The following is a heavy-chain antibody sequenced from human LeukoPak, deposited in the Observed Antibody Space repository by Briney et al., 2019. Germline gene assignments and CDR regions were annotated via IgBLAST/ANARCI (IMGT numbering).Heavy chain of an antibody. Sequence: SETLSLTCTVSGASISSYYWSWIRQPAGKGLEWIGRIYTSGSTNYNPSLKSRVTISVDTSKNQFSLKLSSVTAADTAVYYCARGPRRSGSMGYWGQGTLVTISS. D-gene: IGHD1-26*01. J-gene: IGHJ4*02. CDR3: ARGPRRSGSMGY. CDR1: GASISSYY. CDR2: IYTSGST. V-gene: IGHV4-4*07.